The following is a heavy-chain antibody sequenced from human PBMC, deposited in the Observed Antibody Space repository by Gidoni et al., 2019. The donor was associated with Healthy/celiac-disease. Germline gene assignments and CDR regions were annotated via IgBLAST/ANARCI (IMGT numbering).Heavy chain of an antibody. Sequence: QVQLQESGPGLVKPSETLSLTCAVSGYSISSGYYWGWTRQPPGKGLEWIGSIYHSGSTYYNPSLKSRVTISVDTSKTQFSLKLSSVTAADTAVYYCARGSIISSTSYPLWYWGQGTLVTVSS. D-gene: IGHD2-2*01. V-gene: IGHV4-38-2*01. J-gene: IGHJ4*02. CDR2: IYHSGST. CDR1: GYSISSGYY. CDR3: ARGSIISSTSYPLWY.